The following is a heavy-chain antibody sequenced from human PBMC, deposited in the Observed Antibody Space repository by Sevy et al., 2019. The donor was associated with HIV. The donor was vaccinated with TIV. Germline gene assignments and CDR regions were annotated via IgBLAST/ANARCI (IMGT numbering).Heavy chain of an antibody. CDR3: ARGQTYYDFWSGYYGMDV. Sequence: GSLRLSCAASGFTFSSYSMNWVRQAPGKGLEWVSSISSSSSYIYYADSVKGRFTISRDNAKNSLYLQMNSLRAEDTAVYYCARGQTYYDFWSGYYGMDVWGQGTTVTVSS. V-gene: IGHV3-21*01. CDR1: GFTFSSYS. CDR2: ISSSSSYI. J-gene: IGHJ6*02. D-gene: IGHD3-3*01.